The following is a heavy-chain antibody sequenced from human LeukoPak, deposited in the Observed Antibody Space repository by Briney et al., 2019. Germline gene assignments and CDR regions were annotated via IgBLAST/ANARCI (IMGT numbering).Heavy chain of an antibody. Sequence: GGSLRLSCAASGFTFSTYSMNWVRQAPGEGLEWVSSISGSSIYIYYADSVKGRFTIYRDNAKNSLYLQMDSLRAEDTAVYYCARDPPYYDSSGYYYDYWGQGTLVTVSS. CDR3: ARDPPYYDSSGYYYDY. V-gene: IGHV3-21*01. CDR1: GFTFSTYS. CDR2: ISGSSIYI. J-gene: IGHJ4*02. D-gene: IGHD3-22*01.